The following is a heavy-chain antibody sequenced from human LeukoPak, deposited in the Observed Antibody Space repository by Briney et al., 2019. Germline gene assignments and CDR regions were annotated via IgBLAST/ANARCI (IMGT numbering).Heavy chain of an antibody. D-gene: IGHD6-19*01. CDR2: INHSGST. Sequence: SETLSLTCAVYGGSFSGYYWSWIRQPPGKGLEWIGEINHSGSTNYNPSLKSRVTISVDTSKNQFSLKLSSVTAADTAVYYCARGGIYSSGWYRVWGQGTLVTVSS. CDR1: GGSFSGYY. V-gene: IGHV4-34*01. J-gene: IGHJ4*02. CDR3: ARGGIYSSGWYRV.